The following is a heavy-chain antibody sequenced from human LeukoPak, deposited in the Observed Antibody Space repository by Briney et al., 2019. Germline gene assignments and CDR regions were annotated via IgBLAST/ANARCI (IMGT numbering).Heavy chain of an antibody. CDR1: GFSLSTSGVG. Sequence: SGPTLVNPTQTLTLTCTFSGFSLSTSGVGVGWIRQPPGKALEWLALIYWNDDKRYSPSLKSRLTITKDTSKNQVVLAMTNMDPVDTATYYCAHKFNEPEDILTGFDYWGQGTLVTVSS. CDR3: AHKFNEPEDILTGFDY. V-gene: IGHV2-5*01. D-gene: IGHD3-9*01. J-gene: IGHJ4*02. CDR2: IYWNDDK.